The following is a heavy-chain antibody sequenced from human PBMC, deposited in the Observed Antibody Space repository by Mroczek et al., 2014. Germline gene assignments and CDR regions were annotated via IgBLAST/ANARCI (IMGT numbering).Heavy chain of an antibody. V-gene: IGHV4-31*03. D-gene: IGHD3-3*01. CDR2: IYYSGST. J-gene: IGHJ3*02. CDR1: GGSISSGGYY. CDR3: ARIPYVFLESAPGNVMSFDI. Sequence: QVQLVESGPGLVKPSQTLSLTCTVSGGSISSGGYYWSWIRQHPGKGLEWIGYIYYSGSTYYNPSLKSRVTISVDTSKNQFSLKLSSVTAADTAVYYCARIPYVFLESAPGNVMSFDIWGQGTMVTVSS.